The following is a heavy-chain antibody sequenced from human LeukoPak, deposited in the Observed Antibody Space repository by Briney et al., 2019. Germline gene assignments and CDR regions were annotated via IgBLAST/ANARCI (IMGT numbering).Heavy chain of an antibody. V-gene: IGHV3-7*03. CDR2: IKQDGSEK. Sequence: GGSLRLSCAASGFTFSSYAMSWVRQAPGKGLERVANIKQDGSEKYYADSVKGRFTISRDNAKNSLYLQMNSLRVEDTAVYYCARAGHCTNGICYTADFDYWGQGTLVTVFS. CDR3: ARAGHCTNGICYTADFDY. D-gene: IGHD2-8*01. CDR1: GFTFSSYA. J-gene: IGHJ4*02.